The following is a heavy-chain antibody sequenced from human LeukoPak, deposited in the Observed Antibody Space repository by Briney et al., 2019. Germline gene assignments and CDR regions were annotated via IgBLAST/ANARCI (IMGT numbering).Heavy chain of an antibody. V-gene: IGHV3-30*03. CDR3: ARSGLNRFDY. Sequence: GGSLRLSCAASGFTFSNYVMNWVRQAPGKGLEWVALISYDGSNKYYADSVKGRFTISRDNSKNTLYLQMNSLRTEDTAVYYCARSGLNRFDYWGQGTLVTVSS. D-gene: IGHD2-15*01. J-gene: IGHJ4*02. CDR1: GFTFSNYV. CDR2: ISYDGSNK.